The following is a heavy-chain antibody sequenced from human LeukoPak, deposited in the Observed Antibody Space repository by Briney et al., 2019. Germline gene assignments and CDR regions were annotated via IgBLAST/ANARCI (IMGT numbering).Heavy chain of an antibody. Sequence: SVKVSCKASGYTFTSYGISWVRQAPGQGLEWMGWINPNSGGTNYAQKFQGRVTMTRDTSISTAYMELSRLRSDDTAVYYCARGGRQWQEGTLDYWGQGTLVTVSS. CDR1: GYTFTSYG. J-gene: IGHJ4*02. D-gene: IGHD6-19*01. CDR2: INPNSGGT. V-gene: IGHV1-2*02. CDR3: ARGGRQWQEGTLDY.